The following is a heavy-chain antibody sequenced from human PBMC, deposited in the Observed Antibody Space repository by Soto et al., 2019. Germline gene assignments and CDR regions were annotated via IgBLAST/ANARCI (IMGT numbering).Heavy chain of an antibody. CDR1: GGSISSYY. J-gene: IGHJ4*02. CDR2: IYYSGST. V-gene: IGHV4-59*01. D-gene: IGHD5-18*01. Sequence: PSETLSLTCTVSGGSISSYYWSWIRQPPGRRLEWIGYIYYSGSTYYNPSLKSRVTISVDRSKNQFSLKLSSVTAADTAVYYCARRWGYAFDYWGQGTLVTVSS. CDR3: ARRWGYAFDY.